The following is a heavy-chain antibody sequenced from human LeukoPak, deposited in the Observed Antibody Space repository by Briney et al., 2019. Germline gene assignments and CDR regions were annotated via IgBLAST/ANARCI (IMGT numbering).Heavy chain of an antibody. CDR3: ARDEEDYRFDY. Sequence: ASVKVSCKASGYTFTGYYMHWVRQAPGQGLEWMGWINPSSGGTNYAQKFQGRVTMTRDTSISTAYMELSRLRSDDTAVYYCARDEEDYRFDYWGQGTLVTVSS. CDR2: INPSSGGT. D-gene: IGHD3-10*01. V-gene: IGHV1-2*02. J-gene: IGHJ4*02. CDR1: GYTFTGYY.